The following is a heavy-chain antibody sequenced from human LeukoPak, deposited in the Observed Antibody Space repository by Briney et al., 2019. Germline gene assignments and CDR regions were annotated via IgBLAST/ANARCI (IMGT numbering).Heavy chain of an antibody. Sequence: SVKGRFTISRDNAKNSLYLQMNSLRAEDTAVYYCARDGQLNYYDSSGYYGAFDIWGQGTMVTVSS. D-gene: IGHD3-22*01. J-gene: IGHJ3*02. CDR3: ARDGQLNYYDSSGYYGAFDI. V-gene: IGHV3-11*06.